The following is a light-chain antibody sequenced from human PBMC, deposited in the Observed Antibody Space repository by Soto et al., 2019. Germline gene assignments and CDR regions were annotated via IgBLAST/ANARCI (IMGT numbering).Light chain of an antibody. CDR1: QSINSW. J-gene: IGKJ2*01. Sequence: DIQMTQSPSTLSASVGDRVTITCRASQSINSWLAWYQQKPGKAPKLLIYDASSLESGVPSGFSGSGSGTEFTLTISSLQPDDFATYYCQQYNSYPYTFGQGTKLEIK. V-gene: IGKV1-5*01. CDR3: QQYNSYPYT. CDR2: DAS.